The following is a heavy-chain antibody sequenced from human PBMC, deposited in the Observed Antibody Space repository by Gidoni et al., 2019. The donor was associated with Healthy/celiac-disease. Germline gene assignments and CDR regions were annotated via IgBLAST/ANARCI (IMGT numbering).Heavy chain of an antibody. Sequence: EVQLVESRGGLVHPGGSLTLSCSATGCTSTSYSMTWVRQAPGKGLEAGSSIRSSSSFIYYADSVKGRFTICRDNAKNSVYLQMNSLRAKDTAVYYCARDYGGYFPGCGYSVGYIDVWGKGTTVTVSS. CDR3: ARDYGGYFPGCGYSVGYIDV. CDR2: IRSSSSFI. CDR1: GCTSTSYS. D-gene: IGHD4-17*01. J-gene: IGHJ6*03. V-gene: IGHV3-21*01.